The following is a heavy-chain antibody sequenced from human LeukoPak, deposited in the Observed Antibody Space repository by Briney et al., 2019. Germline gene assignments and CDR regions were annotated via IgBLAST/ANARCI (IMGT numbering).Heavy chain of an antibody. Sequence: SETLSLTCTVSGGSISSSSYYWGWIRQPPGKGLEWIGSIYYSGSTYYNPSLKSRVTISVDTSKNQFSLKLSSVTAADTAVYYCARCSLYYYGSGRGMDVWGQGTTVTVSS. CDR1: GGSISSSSYY. CDR2: IYYSGST. D-gene: IGHD3-10*01. CDR3: ARCSLYYYGSGRGMDV. V-gene: IGHV4-39*07. J-gene: IGHJ6*02.